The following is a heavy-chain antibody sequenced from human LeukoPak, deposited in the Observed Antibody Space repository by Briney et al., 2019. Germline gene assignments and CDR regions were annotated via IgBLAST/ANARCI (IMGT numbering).Heavy chain of an antibody. J-gene: IGHJ4*02. CDR2: IKQDGSEM. D-gene: IGHD2-15*01. V-gene: IGHV3-7*01. Sequence: GGSLRLSCAASGLTFSDYWMTWVRQAPGKGLEWVANIKQDGSEMYYVDSVKGRFTISRDNAKNSLYLQMKSLRAEDTAVYYCARNPRNLGYGVYWSQGTLVTVSS. CDR1: GLTFSDYW. CDR3: ARNPRNLGYGVY.